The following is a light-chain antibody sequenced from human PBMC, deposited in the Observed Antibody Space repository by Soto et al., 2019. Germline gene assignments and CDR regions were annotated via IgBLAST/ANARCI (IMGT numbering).Light chain of an antibody. J-gene: IGLJ2*01. V-gene: IGLV2-14*01. CDR3: SSFTTSSTVV. CDR1: SSDVSGYNH. CDR2: EVN. Sequence: QSALTQPASVSGSPGQSITISCTGISSDVSGYNHVSWYQQHPDKAPKLMIYEVNNRPSGISNRFSGSESGNTASLTISGLQAEDEADYYCSSFTTSSTVVFGGGTKLTVL.